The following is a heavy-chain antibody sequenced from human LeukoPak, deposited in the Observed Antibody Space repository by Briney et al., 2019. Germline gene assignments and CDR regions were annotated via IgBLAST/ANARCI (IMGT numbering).Heavy chain of an antibody. D-gene: IGHD2-15*01. Sequence: PGGSLILSCAASGFTFSNYAMSWVRQAPGKGLEWVSSISGSGGSTFYASSVNDRFTIFRDNAKNTLYLQMNSLRAGDTAVYYCAKDTRVVVVAATSPGFDFWGQGTLVTVSS. CDR3: AKDTRVVVVAATSPGFDF. J-gene: IGHJ4*02. CDR1: GFTFSNYA. CDR2: ISGSGGST. V-gene: IGHV3-23*01.